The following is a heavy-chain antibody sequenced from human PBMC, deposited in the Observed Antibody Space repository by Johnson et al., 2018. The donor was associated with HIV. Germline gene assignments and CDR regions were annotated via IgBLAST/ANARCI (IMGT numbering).Heavy chain of an antibody. CDR1: GFSFKDYY. CDR3: ARGRDSSGWYRNVFDI. Sequence: QVQLVESGGGLVKPGGSLRLSCATSGFSFKDYYINWVRQTPGTGLEWVALVSYDGRNQYHADSVKGRFTISRDNSKNSLYLQMNSLRVEDTALYYCARGRDSSGWYRNVFDIWGQGTMVTVSS. V-gene: IGHV3-30-3*01. J-gene: IGHJ3*02. D-gene: IGHD6-19*01. CDR2: VSYDGRNQ.